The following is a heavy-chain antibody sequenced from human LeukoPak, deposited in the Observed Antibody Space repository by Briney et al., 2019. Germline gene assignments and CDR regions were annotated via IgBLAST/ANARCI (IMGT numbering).Heavy chain of an antibody. D-gene: IGHD6-13*01. CDR1: GYTFTSYG. Sequence: ASVKVSRKSSGYTFTSYGISWVRQAPGQGLEWMGWISAYNGNTNYAQKLQGRVTMTTDTSTSTAYMELRSLRSDDTAVYYCARAPPGVAAAGEYDYWGQGTLVTVSS. CDR3: ARAPPGVAAAGEYDY. V-gene: IGHV1-18*01. CDR2: ISAYNGNT. J-gene: IGHJ4*02.